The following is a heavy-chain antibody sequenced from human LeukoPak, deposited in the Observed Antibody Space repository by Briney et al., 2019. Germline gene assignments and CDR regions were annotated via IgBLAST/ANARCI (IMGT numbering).Heavy chain of an antibody. CDR3: ARDWATVTLPKNYYYGMDV. J-gene: IGHJ6*02. Sequence: MAGGSLRLSCAAAGFTFSSYSMNWVRQAPGKRLEWVSSISSSSSYIYYADSVKGRFTISRDNAKNSLYLQMNSLRAEDTAVYYCARDWATVTLPKNYYYGMDVWGQGTTVTVSS. CDR2: ISSSSSYI. D-gene: IGHD4-17*01. V-gene: IGHV3-21*01. CDR1: GFTFSSYS.